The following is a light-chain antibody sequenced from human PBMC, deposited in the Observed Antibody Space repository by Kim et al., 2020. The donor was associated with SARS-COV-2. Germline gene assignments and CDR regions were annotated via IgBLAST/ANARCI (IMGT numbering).Light chain of an antibody. CDR2: KSS. CDR1: RNIDNW. V-gene: IGKV1-5*03. Sequence: SSSGGDTVTITHRSRRNIDNWWALYQQKPGKSPDLLIWKSSNLKIGVPSRFSGSGSETEFTLTASRLQPDYFAIYYCQQDRMYPWTFGQGTKLEI. J-gene: IGKJ1*01. CDR3: QQDRMYPWT.